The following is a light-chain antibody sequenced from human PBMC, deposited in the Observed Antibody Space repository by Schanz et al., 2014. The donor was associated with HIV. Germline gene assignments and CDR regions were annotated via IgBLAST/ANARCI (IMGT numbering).Light chain of an antibody. Sequence: QSALTQPPSASGSPGQSVTISCTGTTSDIGNHDFVSWYQQHPGKAPQLMIYEVTKRPSGVSNRFSGSKSGSTASLTIFGLQAEDEADYYCSSYTSSTTYVFGTGTKLTVL. CDR3: SSYTSSTTYV. CDR1: TSDIGNHDF. CDR2: EVT. J-gene: IGLJ1*01. V-gene: IGLV2-14*01.